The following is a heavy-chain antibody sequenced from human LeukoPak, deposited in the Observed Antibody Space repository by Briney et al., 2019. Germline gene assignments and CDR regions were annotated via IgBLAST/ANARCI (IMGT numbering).Heavy chain of an antibody. CDR1: GFTFSSYA. CDR3: ARLPTVTFFDY. D-gene: IGHD4-17*01. Sequence: GGSLRLSCAASGFTFSSYAMHWVRQAPGKGLEWVAVISYDGSNKYYADSVKGRFTISRDNSKNTLYLQMNSLRAEDTAVYYCARLPTVTFFDYWGQGTLVTVSS. CDR2: ISYDGSNK. J-gene: IGHJ4*02. V-gene: IGHV3-30*04.